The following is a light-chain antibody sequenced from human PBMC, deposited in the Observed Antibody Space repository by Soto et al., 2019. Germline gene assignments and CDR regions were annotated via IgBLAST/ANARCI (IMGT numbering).Light chain of an antibody. CDR3: SSYTSTGTDV. CDR1: SSDVGGYNY. V-gene: IGLV2-14*03. CDR2: DVS. Sequence: QSVLNQPASVSGSPGQSITISCTGTSSDVGGYNYVSWYQQHPGKAPKLMIYDVSNRPSGVSNRFSGSKSGNTASLIISGLQAEDEADYYCSSYTSTGTDVFGTGTKVTVL. J-gene: IGLJ1*01.